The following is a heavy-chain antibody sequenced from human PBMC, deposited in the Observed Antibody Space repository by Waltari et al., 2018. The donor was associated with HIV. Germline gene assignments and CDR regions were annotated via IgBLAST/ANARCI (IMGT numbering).Heavy chain of an antibody. CDR3: ATDSELNYYYGMDV. D-gene: IGHD1-7*01. J-gene: IGHJ6*02. V-gene: IGHV1-24*01. CDR2: FDPEDCET. Sequence: QVQLVQSGAEVKKPGASVKVSCKVSGYTLSALSMPGLRQAPGKGLEWTGGFDPEDCETIYAQKFQGRVTMTEDTSTDTAYMELSSLRSEDTAVYYCATDSELNYYYGMDVWGQGTTVTVSS. CDR1: GYTLSALS.